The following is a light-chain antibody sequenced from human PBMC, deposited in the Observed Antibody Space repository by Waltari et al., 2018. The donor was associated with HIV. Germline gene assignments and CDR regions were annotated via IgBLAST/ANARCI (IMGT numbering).Light chain of an antibody. J-gene: IGKJ3*01. Sequence: DIRLTQSPSLVSASVGDDVTITCRASQAISDGVAWYQQRPGKAPTLLIYGASKLHAGVPSRFSGRGYGTNFNLTIGSLHPEDFATYFCQQSNNIPFTFGPGTQVDVQ. CDR1: QAISDG. V-gene: IGKV1-12*02. CDR3: QQSNNIPFT. CDR2: GAS.